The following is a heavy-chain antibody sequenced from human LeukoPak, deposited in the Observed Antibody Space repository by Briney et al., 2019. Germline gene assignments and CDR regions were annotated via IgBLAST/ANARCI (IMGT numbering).Heavy chain of an antibody. CDR2: ISVYNGNT. J-gene: IGHJ4*02. CDR1: GYTCTSYG. CDR3: ARGYDFWSGYPHFDY. Sequence: GASVKVSCKASGYTCTSYGVSWVRQAPGQGLEWVGWISVYNGNTNYVQKLQGRVTMTTDTPTNTAYMELRSLRSDDTAVYYCARGYDFWSGYPHFDYWGQGTLVTVSS. V-gene: IGHV1-18*01. D-gene: IGHD3-3*01.